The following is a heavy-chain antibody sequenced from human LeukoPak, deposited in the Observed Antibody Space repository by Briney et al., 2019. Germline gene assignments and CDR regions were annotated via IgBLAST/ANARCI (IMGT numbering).Heavy chain of an antibody. CDR2: ISGSGGST. Sequence: GGSMRLSCAASGFTFSSYAMSWVLQAPGKGLEWVSAISGSGGSTYYADSVKGRFTISRDNAKNSLYLQMNSLRAEDTAAYYCARDKEEMVRTPYAFGIWGQGTMVTVSS. J-gene: IGHJ3*02. CDR3: ARDKEEMVRTPYAFGI. CDR1: GFTFSSYA. V-gene: IGHV3-23*01. D-gene: IGHD3-10*01.